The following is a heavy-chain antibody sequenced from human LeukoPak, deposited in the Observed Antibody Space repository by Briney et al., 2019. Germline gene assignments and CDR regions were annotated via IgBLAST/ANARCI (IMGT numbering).Heavy chain of an antibody. V-gene: IGHV3-7*05. CDR2: INQDGSEK. CDR1: GFTFSNYW. CDR3: ARQLGYCSRGSCYFDS. D-gene: IGHD2-15*01. Sequence: QPGGSLRLSCATSGFTFSNYWMSWVRQAPGKGLEWVANINQDGSEKYYVDSVKGRFTISRDNSKNTLFLQMSSLRAEDTAVFYCARQLGYCSRGSCYFDSWGQGTLVTVSS. J-gene: IGHJ4*02.